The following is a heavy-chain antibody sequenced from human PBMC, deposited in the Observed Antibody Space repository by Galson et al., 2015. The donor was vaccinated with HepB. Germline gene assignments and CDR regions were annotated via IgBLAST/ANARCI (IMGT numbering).Heavy chain of an antibody. CDR1: GFTFSSYG. CDR3: AKGPSVRRIWSGYIVGDHDAFDI. V-gene: IGHV3-30*18. Sequence: SLRLSCAASGFTFSSYGMHWVRQAPGKGLEWVAVISYDGSNKYYADSVKGRFTISRDNSKNTLYLQMNSLRAEDTAVYYCAKGPSVRRIWSGYIVGDHDAFDIWGQGTMVTVSS. CDR2: ISYDGSNK. J-gene: IGHJ3*02. D-gene: IGHD3-3*01.